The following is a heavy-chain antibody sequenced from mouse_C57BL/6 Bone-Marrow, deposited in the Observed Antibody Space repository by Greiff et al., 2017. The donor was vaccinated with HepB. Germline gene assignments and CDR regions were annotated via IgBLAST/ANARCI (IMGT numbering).Heavy chain of an antibody. D-gene: IGHD1-1*01. CDR2: IDPNSGGT. Sequence: VQLQQPGAELVKPGASVKLSCKASGYTFTSYWMHWVKQRPGRGLEWIGMIDPNSGGTKYNEKFKSKATLTVDKPSSTAYMQLTSLTSEDSAVYSCAKHTYNYGADYYAMDYWGQGTSVTVSS. CDR1: GYTFTSYW. CDR3: AKHTYNYGADYYAMDY. V-gene: IGHV1-72*01. J-gene: IGHJ4*01.